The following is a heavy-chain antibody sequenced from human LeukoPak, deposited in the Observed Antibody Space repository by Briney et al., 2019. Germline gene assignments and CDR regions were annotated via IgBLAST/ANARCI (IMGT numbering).Heavy chain of an antibody. CDR3: ARDKLVVVPAALDY. D-gene: IGHD2-2*01. V-gene: IGHV3-21*01. J-gene: IGHJ4*02. CDR2: ISSSSSYI. CDR1: GFTFSSYS. Sequence: GSLRLSCAASGFTFSSYSMNWVRQAPGKGLEWVSSISSSSSYIYYADSVKGRFTISRDNAKNSLYLQMNSLRAEDTAVYYCARDKLVVVPAALDYWGQGTLVTVSS.